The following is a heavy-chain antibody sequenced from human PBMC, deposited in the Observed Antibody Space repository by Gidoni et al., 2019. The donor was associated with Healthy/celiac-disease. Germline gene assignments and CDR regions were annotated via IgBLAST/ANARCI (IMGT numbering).Heavy chain of an antibody. Sequence: EVQLVESGGGLVKPGGSLRLSCAASRFTFSSYSMNWVRQAPGKGLEWVSSISSSSSYIYYADSVKGRFTISRDNAKNSLYLQMNSLRAEDTAVYYCARDGGEYCSGGSCYSPLYYFDYWGQGTLVTVSS. D-gene: IGHD2-15*01. CDR1: RFTFSSYS. V-gene: IGHV3-21*01. J-gene: IGHJ4*02. CDR2: ISSSSSYI. CDR3: ARDGGEYCSGGSCYSPLYYFDY.